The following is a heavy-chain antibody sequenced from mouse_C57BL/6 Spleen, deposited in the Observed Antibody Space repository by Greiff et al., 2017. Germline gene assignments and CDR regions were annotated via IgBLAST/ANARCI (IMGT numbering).Heavy chain of an antibody. CDR2: ISYDGSN. CDR3: ARGGYYGSSLAMDY. D-gene: IGHD1-1*01. V-gene: IGHV3-6*01. Sequence: EVQLQESGPGLVKPSQSLSLTCSVTGYSITSGYYWNWIRQFPGNKLEWMGYISYDGSNNYNPSLKNRNSITRDTSKNQFFLKLNSVTTEDTATYYCARGGYYGSSLAMDYWGQGTSVTVSS. CDR1: GYSITSGYY. J-gene: IGHJ4*01.